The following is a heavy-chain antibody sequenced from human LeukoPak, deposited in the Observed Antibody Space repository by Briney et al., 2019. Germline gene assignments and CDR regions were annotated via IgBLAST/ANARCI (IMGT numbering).Heavy chain of an antibody. CDR2: IYYSGST. J-gene: IGHJ5*02. V-gene: IGHV4-39*01. D-gene: IGHD3-10*01. CDR1: GGSISSRSYY. CDR3: ARHGHYYGSGSFA. Sequence: SETLSLTCTVSGGSISSRSYYWGWIRQPPGKGLEWIGSIYYSGSTYYNPSLKSRVTISVDTSKNQFSLKLSSVTAADTAVYYCARHGHYYGSGSFAWGQGTLVTVSS.